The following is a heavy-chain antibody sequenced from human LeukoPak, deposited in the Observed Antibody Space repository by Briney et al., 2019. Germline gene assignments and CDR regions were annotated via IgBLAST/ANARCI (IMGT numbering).Heavy chain of an antibody. CDR1: GFTFSSHA. D-gene: IGHD3-10*01. J-gene: IGHJ4*02. Sequence: LPGGSLRLSCAASGFTFSSHAMSWVRQAPGKGLEWVSAISGSGGSTYYADSVKGRFTISRDNSKNTLYLQMNSLRAEDTAIYYCAIDTTYYYGSGSSYFDYWGQGTLVTVSS. CDR2: ISGSGGST. CDR3: AIDTTYYYGSGSSYFDY. V-gene: IGHV3-23*01.